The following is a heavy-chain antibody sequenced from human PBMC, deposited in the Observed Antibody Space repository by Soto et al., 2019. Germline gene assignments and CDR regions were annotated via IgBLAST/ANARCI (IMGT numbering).Heavy chain of an antibody. D-gene: IGHD5-18*01. CDR2: IHPSGST. Sequence: SETLSLTCAPFSGSLSDHYWTWVRQSPGKGLEWIGEIHPSGSTDSSASLKSRVTLSLDTSPSQFSLRVTSVTAADTGVYYCARGKASGYKFGPPNFFYYGLGVCGPGTTVP. J-gene: IGHJ6*02. V-gene: IGHV4-34*01. CDR3: ARGKASGYKFGPPNFFYYGLGV. CDR1: SGSLSDHY.